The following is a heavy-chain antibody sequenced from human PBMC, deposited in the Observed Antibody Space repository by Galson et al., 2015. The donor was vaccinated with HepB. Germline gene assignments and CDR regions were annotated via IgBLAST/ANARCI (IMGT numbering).Heavy chain of an antibody. D-gene: IGHD3-10*01. CDR1: GFTFSDYY. Sequence: SLRLSCAASGFTFSDYYMSWIRQAPGKGLEWVSYISSSGSYTNYADSVKGRFTISRDNAKNSVFLQMNNLRAEDTALYYCAVADRSVRGNYWGQGTLVTVSS. V-gene: IGHV3-11*06. CDR3: AVADRSVRGNY. J-gene: IGHJ4*02. CDR2: ISSSGSYT.